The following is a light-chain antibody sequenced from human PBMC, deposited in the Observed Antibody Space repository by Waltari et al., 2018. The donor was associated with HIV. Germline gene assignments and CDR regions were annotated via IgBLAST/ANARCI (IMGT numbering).Light chain of an antibody. Sequence: DTAMTQTPDSLLVSLGGRATIHCTSSRSILYSSDNRNYLACYQQKPRQPPGLLRSSASTLESRVPDRFSGSGSGTDCALTISRLQAEDVAVYHCQQYLRSPPTFGGGTKVDIK. J-gene: IGKJ4*01. V-gene: IGKV4-1*01. CDR3: QQYLRSPPT. CDR1: RSILYSSDNRNY. CDR2: SAS.